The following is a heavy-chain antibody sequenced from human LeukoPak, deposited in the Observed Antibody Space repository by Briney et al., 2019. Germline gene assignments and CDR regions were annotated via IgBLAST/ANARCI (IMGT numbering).Heavy chain of an antibody. J-gene: IGHJ6*04. D-gene: IGHD3-10*01. Sequence: GASVKVSCKASGYTFTNHSINWVRQAPGQGLEYMGWIDTNTGNPTYAQAFTGRIVFSLDTSVSTAYLDIRSLKAEDTAVYFCARRSMVRHLDVWGKGTTVIVSS. CDR2: IDTNTGNP. V-gene: IGHV7-4-1*02. CDR1: GYTFTNHS. CDR3: ARRSMVRHLDV.